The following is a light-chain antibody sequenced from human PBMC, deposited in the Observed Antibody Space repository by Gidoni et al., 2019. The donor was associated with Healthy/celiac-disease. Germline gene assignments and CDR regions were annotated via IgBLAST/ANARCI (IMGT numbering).Light chain of an antibody. V-gene: IGKV1-39*01. CDR1: QSISSY. CDR3: QQSYSTPHT. J-gene: IGKJ4*01. Sequence: DIQMTQSPSALSASVGDRVTITCPASQSISSYLNWYQQKPGKAPKLLIYAASSLQSGVPSRFSGSGSGTDFTLTISSLQPEDFATYYCQQSYSTPHTFGGXTKVEIK. CDR2: AAS.